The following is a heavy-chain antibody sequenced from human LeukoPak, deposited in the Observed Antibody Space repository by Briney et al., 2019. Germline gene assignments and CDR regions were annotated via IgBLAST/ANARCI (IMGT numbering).Heavy chain of an antibody. J-gene: IGHJ6*02. CDR1: GYTFTGYY. D-gene: IGHD6-13*01. V-gene: IGHV1-2*02. CDR3: ARDRSSSSWYEPYYYCGMDV. Sequence: ASVKVSCKASGYTFTGYYMHWVRQAPGQGLEWMGWINPNSGGTNYAQKFQGRITTTRDTSISTAYMELSRLRSDDTAVYYCARDRSSSSWYEPYYYCGMDVWGQGTTVTVSS. CDR2: INPNSGGT.